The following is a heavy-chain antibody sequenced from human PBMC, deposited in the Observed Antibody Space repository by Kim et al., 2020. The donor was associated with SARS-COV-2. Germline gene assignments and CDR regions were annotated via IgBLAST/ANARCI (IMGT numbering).Heavy chain of an antibody. CDR3: ARDPGYSGYDW. D-gene: IGHD5-12*01. V-gene: IGHV7-4-1*02. J-gene: IGHJ4*02. Sequence: GHPTYAQGFTGRLVFSLDSSASTAYLQISSLKAEDTAVYYCARDPGYSGYDWWGQGTLVTVSS. CDR2: GHP.